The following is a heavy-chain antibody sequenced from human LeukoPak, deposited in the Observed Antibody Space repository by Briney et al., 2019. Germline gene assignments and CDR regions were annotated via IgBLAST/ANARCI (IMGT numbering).Heavy chain of an antibody. CDR2: INPNSGGT. CDR1: GYTFTGYY. Sequence: ASVKVSCKASGYTFTGYYIHWVRQAPGQGLEWMGWINPNSGGTNYAQKFQGRVTMTRDTSISTAYMELSRLRSDDTAVYYCARDSTYCSSTSCYDWFDPWGQGTLVTVSS. J-gene: IGHJ5*02. D-gene: IGHD2-2*01. CDR3: ARDSTYCSSTSCYDWFDP. V-gene: IGHV1-2*02.